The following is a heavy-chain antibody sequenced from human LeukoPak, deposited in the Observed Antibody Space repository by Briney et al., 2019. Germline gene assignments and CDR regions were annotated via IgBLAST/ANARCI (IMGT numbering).Heavy chain of an antibody. D-gene: IGHD6-19*01. CDR2: IWYDGSNN. Sequence: HPGGSLRLSCAASGFTLKTYSMNWVRQAPGKGLEWVAFIWYDGSNNYYADSVKGRFTISRDNSKNTLYLQMNSLRAEDTAVYSCAKDQWLVLDYWGQGTLVTVSS. CDR1: GFTLKTYS. CDR3: AKDQWLVLDY. J-gene: IGHJ4*02. V-gene: IGHV3-30*02.